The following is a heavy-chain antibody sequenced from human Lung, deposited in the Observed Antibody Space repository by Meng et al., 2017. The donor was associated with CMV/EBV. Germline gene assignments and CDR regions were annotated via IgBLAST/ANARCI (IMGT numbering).Heavy chain of an antibody. CDR3: ARVFGDITGYVFAY. V-gene: IGHV6-1*01. Sequence: SETLSLTCAISGDSVSSNSATWNWIRQSPSRGLEWLGRTYYKSKWNHDYAVSVKSRISFNPDTSKNQFSLQLSSVTPEDTAVYYCARVFGDITGYVFAYWGQGTLVTVSS. J-gene: IGHJ4*02. CDR1: GDSVSSNSAT. D-gene: IGHD3-22*01. CDR2: TYYKSKWNH.